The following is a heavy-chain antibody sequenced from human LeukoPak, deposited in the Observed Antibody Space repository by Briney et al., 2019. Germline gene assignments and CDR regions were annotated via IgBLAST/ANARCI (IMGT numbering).Heavy chain of an antibody. CDR1: GFTFSSYA. CDR3: SRDLWHHLLLDY. Sequence: GGSLRLSCAASGFTFSSYAMHWVRQAPGKGLEWVAVISYDGSNKYYADSVKGRFTIFRDNSKNTLYMQMNSLRAEDTAVYYCSRDLWHHLLLDYWGQGTLVTVSS. CDR2: ISYDGSNK. D-gene: IGHD2-15*01. J-gene: IGHJ4*02. V-gene: IGHV3-30*04.